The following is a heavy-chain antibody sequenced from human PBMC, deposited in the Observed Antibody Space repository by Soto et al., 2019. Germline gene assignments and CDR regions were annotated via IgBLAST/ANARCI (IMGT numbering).Heavy chain of an antibody. CDR3: AKGIAARRPEFGYYFDY. J-gene: IGHJ4*02. D-gene: IGHD6-6*01. CDR1: GFTFSSYA. Sequence: EVQLLESGGGLVQPGGSLRLSCAASGFTFSSYAMSWVRQAPGKGLEWVSAISGSGGSTYYADSVKGRFTISRDNSKNTLYLQMNSLRAEDTAVYYCAKGIAARRPEFGYYFDYWGKGSLVTVSS. CDR2: ISGSGGST. V-gene: IGHV3-23*01.